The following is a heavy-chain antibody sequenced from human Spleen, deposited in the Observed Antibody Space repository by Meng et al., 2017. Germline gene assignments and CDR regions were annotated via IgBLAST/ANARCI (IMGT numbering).Heavy chain of an antibody. CDR3: AREVAYCGGDCYYGYYYGMDV. J-gene: IGHJ6*02. D-gene: IGHD2-21*02. CDR1: GYTFTSYD. V-gene: IGHV1-8*01. Sequence: ASVKVSCKASGYTFTSYDINWVRQATGQGLEWMGWMNPNSGNTGYAQKFQGRVTMTRNTSISTAYMELSSLRSEDTAVYYCAREVAYCGGDCYYGYYYGMDVWGQGTTVTVYS. CDR2: MNPNSGNT.